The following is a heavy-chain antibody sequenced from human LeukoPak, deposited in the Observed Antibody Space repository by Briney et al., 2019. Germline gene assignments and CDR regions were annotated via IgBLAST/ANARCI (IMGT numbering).Heavy chain of an antibody. V-gene: IGHV3-23*01. Sequence: PGGSLRLSCAASGFIFSIYIMSWVRQAPGKGLESVSPISGSGGSTYYADSVKGRFTISRDNSKNTLYLQMNNLRAEDTAIYYCAKWGSGNAFDAWGQGTMVTVSS. CDR3: AKWGSGNAFDA. CDR2: ISGSGGST. D-gene: IGHD3-10*01. CDR1: GFIFSIYI. J-gene: IGHJ3*01.